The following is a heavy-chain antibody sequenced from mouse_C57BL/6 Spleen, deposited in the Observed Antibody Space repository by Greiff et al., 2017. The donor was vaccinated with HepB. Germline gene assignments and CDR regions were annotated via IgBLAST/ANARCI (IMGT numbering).Heavy chain of an antibody. V-gene: IGHV5-17*01. CDR1: GFTFSDYG. D-gene: IGHD2-2*01. CDR2: ISSGSSTI. J-gene: IGHJ4*01. Sequence: VQLKQSGGGLVKPGGSLKLSCAASGFTFSDYGMHWVRQAPEKGLEWVAYISSGSSTIYYADTVKGRFTLSRDNAKNTLFLQMTSLRSEDTAMYYCATMVTTRGSYYAMDYWGQGTSVTVSS. CDR3: ATMVTTRGSYYAMDY.